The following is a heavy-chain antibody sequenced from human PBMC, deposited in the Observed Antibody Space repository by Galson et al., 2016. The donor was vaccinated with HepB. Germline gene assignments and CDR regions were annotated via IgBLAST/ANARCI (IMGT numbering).Heavy chain of an antibody. V-gene: IGHV3-7*02. Sequence: WVRQTPGKRLEWVANINQDGREKYYVDSVKGRFTISRDNAKNSLYLQMNSLRDEDTAVYYCARARITVYLDYWGQGTLVTVSS. CDR2: INQDGREK. J-gene: IGHJ4*02. CDR3: ARARITVYLDY. D-gene: IGHD2-8*01.